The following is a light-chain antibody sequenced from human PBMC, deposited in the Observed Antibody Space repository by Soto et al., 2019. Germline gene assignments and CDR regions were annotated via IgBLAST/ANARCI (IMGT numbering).Light chain of an antibody. J-gene: IGLJ2*01. CDR1: SSNIGDNT. V-gene: IGLV1-44*01. CDR3: AVWEGSLDGVV. Sequence: QSVLTQPPSASGTPGQSVTLSCSGSSSNIGDNTVNWYQQLPGTAPKLLMDSNDQRWSGVTDRFSGSKSGTSASLAISGLQSEDEADYYCAVWEGSLDGVVFGGGTKLTVL. CDR2: SND.